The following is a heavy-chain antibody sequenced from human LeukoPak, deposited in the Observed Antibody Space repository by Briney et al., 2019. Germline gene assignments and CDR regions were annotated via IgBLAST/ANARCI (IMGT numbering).Heavy chain of an antibody. CDR2: ISTATGNR. D-gene: IGHD6-19*01. CDR3: ARVTYSSGWYPQYYYYYGMGV. J-gene: IGHJ6*02. V-gene: IGHV1-18*01. Sequence: ASVKVSCKASGYTFLSYGFSWVRQAPGQGLEWLAWISTATGNRLYAQKFQGRLTMTTDTSTSTVYMELRSLTSDDTAVYYCARVTYSSGWYPQYYYYYGMGVWGQGTTVTVSS. CDR1: GYTFLSYG.